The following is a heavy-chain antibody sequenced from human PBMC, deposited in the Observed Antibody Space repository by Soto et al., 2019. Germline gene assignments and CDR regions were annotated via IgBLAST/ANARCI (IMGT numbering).Heavy chain of an antibody. CDR3: TTGLLYYDFWSGRRGGWFDP. V-gene: IGHV3-15*01. J-gene: IGHJ5*02. D-gene: IGHD3-3*01. CDR1: GFTFSNAW. CDR2: IKSKTDGGTT. Sequence: PGGSLRLSCAASGFTFSNAWISWVRQAPWKGLEWVGRIKSKTDGGTTDYAAPAKGRFTISRDDSKNTLYLQMNSLKTEDTAVYYSTTGLLYYDFWSGRRGGWFDPGGQGTLVT.